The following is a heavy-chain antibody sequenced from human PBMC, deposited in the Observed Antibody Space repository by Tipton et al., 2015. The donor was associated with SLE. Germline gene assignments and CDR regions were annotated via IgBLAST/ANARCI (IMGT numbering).Heavy chain of an antibody. V-gene: IGHV4-39*07. Sequence: TLSLTCTVSGGSISSSSYYWGWIRQPPGKGLEWIGSIYYSGSTYYNPSLKSRVTISVDTSKNQFSLKLSSVTAADTAAYYCARGGRYYYDSSGYRGMDVWGQGTTVTVSS. CDR3: ARGGRYYYDSSGYRGMDV. D-gene: IGHD3-22*01. CDR1: GGSISSSSYY. J-gene: IGHJ6*02. CDR2: IYYSGST.